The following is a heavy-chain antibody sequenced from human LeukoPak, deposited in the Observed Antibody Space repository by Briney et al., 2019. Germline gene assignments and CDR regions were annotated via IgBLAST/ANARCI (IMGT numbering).Heavy chain of an antibody. J-gene: IGHJ3*02. CDR3: AREAYYYDSSGPHDAFDI. Sequence: SQTLSLTCAISGDSVSSNSAAWNWITQSPSRGLEWLGRTYYRSKWYNDYAVSVKSRITINPDTSKNQFSLQLNSVNPEDTAVYYCAREAYYYDSSGPHDAFDIWGQGTMVSVSS. V-gene: IGHV6-1*01. CDR1: GDSVSSNSAA. CDR2: TYYRSKWYN. D-gene: IGHD3-22*01.